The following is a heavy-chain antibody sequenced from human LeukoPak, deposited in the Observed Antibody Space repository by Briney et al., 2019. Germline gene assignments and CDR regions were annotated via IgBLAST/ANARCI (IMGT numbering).Heavy chain of an antibody. Sequence: GGSLRLSCAASGFTFSSYGMHWVRQAPGKGLEWVALIWYDGSNKYYADSVKGRLTISRDNSKNTLYLQMSSLRAEDTAVYYCAREGPRGNSQFDYWGQGTLVTVSS. CDR1: GFTFSSYG. J-gene: IGHJ4*02. CDR2: IWYDGSNK. D-gene: IGHD2/OR15-2a*01. V-gene: IGHV3-33*01. CDR3: AREGPRGNSQFDY.